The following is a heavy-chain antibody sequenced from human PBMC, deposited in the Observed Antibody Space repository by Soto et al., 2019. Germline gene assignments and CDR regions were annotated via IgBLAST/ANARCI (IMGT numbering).Heavy chain of an antibody. J-gene: IGHJ6*03. Sequence: SETLSLTCTGSGGSISSYYWSWIRQPQGKGLEWIGDIDYSGSTNSNPSLKSRVTISVDTSKNQFSLKLSSVTAADTAVYYCARRAAAGKPYYYYYMDVWGKGTTVTVSS. CDR2: IDYSGST. D-gene: IGHD6-13*01. CDR1: GGSISSYY. CDR3: ARRAAAGKPYYYYYMDV. V-gene: IGHV4-59*08.